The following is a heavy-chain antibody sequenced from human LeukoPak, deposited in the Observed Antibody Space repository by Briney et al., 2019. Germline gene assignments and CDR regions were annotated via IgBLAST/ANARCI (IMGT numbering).Heavy chain of an antibody. CDR1: GFTFSNYW. CDR3: VRQAVSGDSGIAY. J-gene: IGHJ4*02. Sequence: PGGSLRLSCAASGFTFSNYWMHWVRQAPGKGLEWVSRTNPDGSSSNYADSVKGRFTMSRDNAKSMVYLQMDGLRAEDTAVFSCVRQAVSGDSGIAYWGRGVLVTVSS. V-gene: IGHV3-74*01. CDR2: TNPDGSSS. D-gene: IGHD4-17*01.